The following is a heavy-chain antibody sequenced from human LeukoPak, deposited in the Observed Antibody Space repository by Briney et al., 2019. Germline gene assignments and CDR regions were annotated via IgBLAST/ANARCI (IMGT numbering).Heavy chain of an antibody. J-gene: IGHJ4*02. CDR1: GFSLSTSGVG. CDR3: AHTKTVLRFLEWLLEPFDY. Sequence: SGPTLVNPTQTLTLTCTFSGFSLSTSGVGVGWIRQPPGKALEWLALIYWDDDKRYRPSLRSRLTITKDTSKNQVVLTMTNMDPVDTATYYCAHTKTVLRFLEWLLEPFDYWGQGTLVTVSS. D-gene: IGHD3-3*01. V-gene: IGHV2-5*02. CDR2: IYWDDDK.